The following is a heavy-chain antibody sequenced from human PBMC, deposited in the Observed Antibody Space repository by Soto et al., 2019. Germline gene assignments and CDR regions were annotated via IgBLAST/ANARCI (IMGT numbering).Heavy chain of an antibody. CDR1: GYTFTSYG. CDR3: ARDFIVVVPAAIEASDVFDY. D-gene: IGHD2-2*01. CDR2: ISAYNGNT. V-gene: IGHV1-18*01. Sequence: ASVKVSCKASGYTFTSYGISWVRQAPGQGLEWMGWISAYNGNTNYAQKLQGRVTMTTDTSTSTAYMELRSLRSDDTAVYYCARDFIVVVPAAIEASDVFDYWGQGTLVTVSS. J-gene: IGHJ4*02.